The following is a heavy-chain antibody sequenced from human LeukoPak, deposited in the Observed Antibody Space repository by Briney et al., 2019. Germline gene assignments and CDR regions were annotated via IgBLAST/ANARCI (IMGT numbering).Heavy chain of an antibody. D-gene: IGHD7-27*01. Sequence: SETLSLTCTVSGGSISSYYWSWLRHPPGKGLEWIGSIYYSGSTYYNPSLKSRVTISVDTSKNQFSLKLSSVTAADTAVYYCAGTGDLWYWGQGTLVTVSS. CDR3: AGTGDLWY. CDR1: GGSISSYY. J-gene: IGHJ4*02. CDR2: IYYSGST. V-gene: IGHV4-59*05.